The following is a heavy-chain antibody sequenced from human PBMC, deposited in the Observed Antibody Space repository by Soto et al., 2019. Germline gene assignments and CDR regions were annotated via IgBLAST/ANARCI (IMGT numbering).Heavy chain of an antibody. J-gene: IGHJ6*02. V-gene: IGHV2-5*02. CDR1: GFSLSTSGVG. Sequence: QITLKESGPTLVKPTQTLTLTYTFSGFSLSTSGVGVGWIRQPPGKALEWLALIYWDDDKRYSPSLKNRLTITKDTSKNQVVLTMTNMDPVDTSTYYCAHKGGRGAGMDVWGQGTTVTVSS. CDR3: AHKGGRGAGMDV. D-gene: IGHD2-15*01. CDR2: IYWDDDK.